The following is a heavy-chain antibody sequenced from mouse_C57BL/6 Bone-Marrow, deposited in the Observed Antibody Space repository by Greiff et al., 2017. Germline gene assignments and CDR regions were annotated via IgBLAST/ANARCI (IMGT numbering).Heavy chain of an antibody. CDR3: ARSGTNLLLRDYYAMDY. D-gene: IGHD1-1*01. CDR2: IFPGDGDT. J-gene: IGHJ4*01. CDR1: GYAFSSYW. V-gene: IGHV1-80*01. Sequence: QVQLKQSGAELVKPGASVKISCKASGYAFSSYWMNWVKQRPGKGLEWIGQIFPGDGDTNYNGKFKGKATLTADKSSSTAYMQLSSLTSEDSAVYYCARSGTNLLLRDYYAMDYWGQGTSVTVSS.